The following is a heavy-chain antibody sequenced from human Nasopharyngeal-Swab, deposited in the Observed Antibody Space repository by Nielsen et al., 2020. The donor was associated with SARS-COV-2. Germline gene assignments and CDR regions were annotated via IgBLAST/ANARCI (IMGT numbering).Heavy chain of an antibody. D-gene: IGHD3-9*01. J-gene: IGHJ3*02. CDR3: ARGGGYYDILTGSPPVAFEI. CDR1: GYTFTSYG. Sequence: ASVKVSCKASGYTFTSYGISWVRQAPGQGLEWMGWISAYNGNTNYAQKLQGRVTMTTDTSTSTAYMELRSLRSDDTAVYYCARGGGYYDILTGSPPVAFEIWGQGTMVTVSS. CDR2: ISAYNGNT. V-gene: IGHV1-18*01.